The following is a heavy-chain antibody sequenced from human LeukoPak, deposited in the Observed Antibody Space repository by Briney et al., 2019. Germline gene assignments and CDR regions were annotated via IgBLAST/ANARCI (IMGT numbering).Heavy chain of an antibody. Sequence: KSSETLSLTCTVSGYSISSGYYWVWIRQPPGKGLEWIGSIYRSGSTNYNPSLKSRVTISVDTSNNQFSLKLTSVTAADTAVYYCARGDCSSTICYSPMDVWGKGTTVTVSS. CDR1: GYSISSGYY. V-gene: IGHV4-38-2*02. J-gene: IGHJ6*03. CDR3: ARGDCSSTICYSPMDV. D-gene: IGHD2-2*01. CDR2: IYRSGST.